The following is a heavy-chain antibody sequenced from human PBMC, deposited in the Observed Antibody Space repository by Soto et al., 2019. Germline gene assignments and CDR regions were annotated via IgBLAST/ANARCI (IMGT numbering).Heavy chain of an antibody. D-gene: IGHD1-1*01. Sequence: GGSLRLSCAGSGFAFSGSTIHWVRQASGKGLEWVGRIRTKGISCATAYDASAKGSFIIFRDDSKDTAYLQMNSLKIEDKAVYYFFMEKLYCYHGMDFWGQGTTVTVSS. CDR2: IRTKGISCAT. CDR3: FMEKLYCYHGMDF. J-gene: IGHJ6*02. V-gene: IGHV3-73*01. CDR1: GFAFSGST.